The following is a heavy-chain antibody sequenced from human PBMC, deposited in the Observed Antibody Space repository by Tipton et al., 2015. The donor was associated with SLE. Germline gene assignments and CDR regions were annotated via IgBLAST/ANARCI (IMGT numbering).Heavy chain of an antibody. Sequence: SLRLSCSASGFTFSSYAMHWVRQAPGKGLEYVSAISSNGGSTYYADSVKGRFTISRDNSKNTLYLQMSSLRAEDTAVYYCVKWSNEGGMDVWGQGTTVTVSS. CDR2: ISSNGGST. CDR1: GFTFSSYA. D-gene: IGHD1-1*01. V-gene: IGHV3-64D*06. J-gene: IGHJ6*02. CDR3: VKWSNEGGMDV.